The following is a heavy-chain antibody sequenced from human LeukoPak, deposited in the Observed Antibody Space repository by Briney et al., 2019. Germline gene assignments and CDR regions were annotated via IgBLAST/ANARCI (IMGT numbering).Heavy chain of an antibody. D-gene: IGHD6-25*01. J-gene: IGHJ4*02. CDR3: ARDLGSGWPALGY. CDR1: GFTFSSYW. V-gene: IGHV3-7*01. Sequence: GGSLRLSCAASGFTFSSYWMSWVRQAPGKGLEWVANIKQDGSEKYYVDSVKGQFTISRDNAKNSLYLQMNSLRAEDTAVYYCARDLGSGWPALGYWGQGTLVTVSS. CDR2: IKQDGSEK.